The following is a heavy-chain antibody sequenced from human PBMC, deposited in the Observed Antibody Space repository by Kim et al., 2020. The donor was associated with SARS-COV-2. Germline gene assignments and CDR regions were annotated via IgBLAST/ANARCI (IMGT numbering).Heavy chain of an antibody. V-gene: IGHV3-30*18. J-gene: IGHJ5*02. CDR2: ISYDGSNK. CDR3: AKELWRGWELRPNWFDP. Sequence: GGSLRLSCAASGFTFSSYGMHWVRQAPGKGLEWVAVISYDGSNKYYADSVKGRFTISRDNSKNTLYLQMNSLRAEDTAVYYCAKELWRGWELRPNWFDPWGQGTLVTVSS. CDR1: GFTFSSYG. D-gene: IGHD1-26*01.